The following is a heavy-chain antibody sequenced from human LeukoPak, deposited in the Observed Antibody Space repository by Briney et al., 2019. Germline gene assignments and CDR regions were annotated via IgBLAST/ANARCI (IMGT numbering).Heavy chain of an antibody. Sequence: PGESLKISCAASGFTFSSYAMSWVRQAPGKGLEWVSAISGSGGSTYYADSVKGRFTISRDNSKNTLYLQMNSLRAEDTAVYYCAKESIVGATGDYFDYWGQGTLVTVSS. J-gene: IGHJ4*02. D-gene: IGHD1-26*01. CDR1: GFTFSSYA. CDR2: ISGSGGST. CDR3: AKESIVGATGDYFDY. V-gene: IGHV3-23*01.